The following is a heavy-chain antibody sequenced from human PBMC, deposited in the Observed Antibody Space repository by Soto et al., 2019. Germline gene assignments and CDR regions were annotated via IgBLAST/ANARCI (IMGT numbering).Heavy chain of an antibody. V-gene: IGHV3-53*02. J-gene: IGHJ6*02. CDR3: ASPSIAAAGIISPYYYYGMDV. CDR2: IYSGGST. Sequence: EVQLVETGGGLIQPGGSLRLSCAASGFTVSSNYMSWVRQAPGKGLEWVSVIYSGGSTYYADSVKGRFTISRDNSKNTLYLQMNSLRAEDTAVYYCASPSIAAAGIISPYYYYGMDVWGQGTTVTVSS. D-gene: IGHD6-13*01. CDR1: GFTVSSNY.